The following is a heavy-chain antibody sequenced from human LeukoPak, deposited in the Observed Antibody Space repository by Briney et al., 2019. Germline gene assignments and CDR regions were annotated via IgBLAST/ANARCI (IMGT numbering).Heavy chain of an antibody. CDR2: TVVGSGKT. CDR1: GFTFSTSA. J-gene: IGHJ4*02. Sequence: SVKVSCKASGFTFSTSAVQWVRPARGQRLEWIGWTVVGSGKTNYAQKFQGRVTITADESTSTAYMELSSLRSEDTAVYYCARYYYDSSGSLWNWGQGTLVTVSS. V-gene: IGHV1-58*01. CDR3: ARYYYDSSGSLWN. D-gene: IGHD3-22*01.